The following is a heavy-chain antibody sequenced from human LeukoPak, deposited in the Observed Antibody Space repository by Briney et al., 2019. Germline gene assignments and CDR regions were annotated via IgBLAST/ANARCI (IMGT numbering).Heavy chain of an antibody. CDR2: IYHSGST. Sequence: SETLSLTCAVSGYSITSGYYWGWIRQPPGMGLEWIGSIYHSGSTHYNPSLNSRVTMSVDTSKNQFSLKLSSVTAADTAVYYCARTTEGGYTYDYFYYYYMDVWGKGTTVTISS. J-gene: IGHJ6*03. D-gene: IGHD5-18*01. CDR1: GYSITSGYY. V-gene: IGHV4-38-2*01. CDR3: ARTTEGGYTYDYFYYYYMDV.